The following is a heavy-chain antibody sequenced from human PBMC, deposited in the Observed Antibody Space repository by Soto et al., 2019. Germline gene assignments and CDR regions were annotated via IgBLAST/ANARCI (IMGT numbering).Heavy chain of an antibody. J-gene: IGHJ6*02. D-gene: IGHD3-16*01. V-gene: IGHV1-18*03. CDR2: ISPYTGNT. CDR1: GYIFVNYG. CDR3: VIVVNYVTPTLQDV. Sequence: QVQLVQSGDEVKKPGASVKVSCKASGYIFVNYGIAWVRQAPRQGLEWMGWISPYTGNTHSASKVQGRLTMTTDTSTTTFYVDLGSLTSDDMAVYYCVIVVNYVTPTLQDVWGQGTTVTVSS.